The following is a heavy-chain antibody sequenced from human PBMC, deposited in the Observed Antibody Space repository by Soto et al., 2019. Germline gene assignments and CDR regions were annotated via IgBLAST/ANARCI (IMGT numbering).Heavy chain of an antibody. Sequence: EVQLVESGGGLVKPGGSLRLSCAASGFTFSSYSMNWVRQAPGKGLEWVSSISSSSSYIYYADSVKGRFTISRDNAKNSLYLQMNSLRAEDTAVYYCARATGYCSSTSCYTAAPFDYWGQGTLVSVCS. V-gene: IGHV3-21*01. J-gene: IGHJ4*02. CDR3: ARATGYCSSTSCYTAAPFDY. D-gene: IGHD2-2*02. CDR2: ISSSSSYI. CDR1: GFTFSSYS.